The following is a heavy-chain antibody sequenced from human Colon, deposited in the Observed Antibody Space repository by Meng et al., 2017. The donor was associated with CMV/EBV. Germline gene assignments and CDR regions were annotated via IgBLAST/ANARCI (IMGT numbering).Heavy chain of an antibody. D-gene: IGHD3-16*02. CDR2: IDWDDDK. V-gene: IGHV2-70D*14. CDR1: GFSLSTGGMR. J-gene: IGHJ4*02. CDR3: ARMTLALSFDY. Sequence: SGPTLVKPTQALTLTCTFSGFSLSTGGMRVSWIRQPPGKALEWLARIDWDDDKFYSTSLKTRLTISKDTSKNQVVLTMTNMDPVDTATYYCARMTLALSFDYWGQGTLVTVSS.